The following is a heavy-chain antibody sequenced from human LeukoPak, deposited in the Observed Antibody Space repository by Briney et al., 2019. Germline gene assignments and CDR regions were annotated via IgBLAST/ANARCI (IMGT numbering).Heavy chain of an antibody. CDR1: GFTFSDYE. CDR2: SSSSGSAM. V-gene: IGHV3-48*03. CDR3: ARAKVYGVKYSIDL. D-gene: IGHD2-8*01. Sequence: AGGSLRLSCAASGFTFSDYEMNWVRQAPGKGLEWVSYSSSSGSAMYYADSVKGRFTISRDNAKNSLFLQMNSLRAEDTAVYYCARAKVYGVKYSIDLWAQGTLVTVSS. J-gene: IGHJ5*02.